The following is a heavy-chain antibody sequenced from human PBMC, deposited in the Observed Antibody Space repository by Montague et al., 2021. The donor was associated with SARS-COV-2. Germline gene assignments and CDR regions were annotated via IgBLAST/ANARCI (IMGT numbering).Heavy chain of an antibody. V-gene: IGHV4-34*01. CDR3: ARGPRITMIVVVITDIWFDP. J-gene: IGHJ5*01. CDR1: GGSFSGYY. D-gene: IGHD3-22*01. CDR2: INHSGST. Sequence: ETLSLTCAVSGGSFSGYYWSWIRQPPGKGLEWIGEINHSGSTNYNPSLKSRVTISVDTSKNQFSLKLSSVTAADTAVYYCARGPRITMIVVVITDIWFDPWGQGTLVTVSS.